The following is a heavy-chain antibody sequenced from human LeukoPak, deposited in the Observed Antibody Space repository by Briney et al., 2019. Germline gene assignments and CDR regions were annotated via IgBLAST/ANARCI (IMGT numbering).Heavy chain of an antibody. CDR3: ALTYYYDSSGTTGWFDP. J-gene: IGHJ5*02. CDR2: IYYSGST. V-gene: IGHV4-31*03. CDR1: GGSISSGGYY. D-gene: IGHD3-22*01. Sequence: PSQTLSLTCTVSGGSISSGGYYWSWIRQRPGKGLEWIGYIYYSGSTYYNPSLKSRVTISVDTSKNQFSLKLSSVTAADTAVYYCALTYYYDSSGTTGWFDPWGQGTLVTVSS.